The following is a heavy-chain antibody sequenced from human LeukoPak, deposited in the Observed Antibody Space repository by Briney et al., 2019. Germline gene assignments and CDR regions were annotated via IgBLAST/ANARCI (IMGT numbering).Heavy chain of an antibody. CDR1: GFAFRNYA. J-gene: IGHJ4*02. V-gene: IGHV3-23*01. D-gene: IGHD3-9*01. Sequence: PGGSLRLSCAASGFAFRNYAMIWVRQAPEKGLEWVSAIGGSDGRTYYADSVKGRFTISRDNSKNTLWLQMNSLRAEDTAVYYCTNSLYFDFLLYSADYWGQGTLVTVSS. CDR2: IGGSDGRT. CDR3: TNSLYFDFLLYSADY.